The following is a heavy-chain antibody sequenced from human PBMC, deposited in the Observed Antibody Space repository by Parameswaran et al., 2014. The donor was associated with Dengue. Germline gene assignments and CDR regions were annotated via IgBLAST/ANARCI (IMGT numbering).Heavy chain of an antibody. CDR3: AKEATVTTSRFDY. CDR2: ISGSGGST. Sequence: VRQMPGKGLEWVSAISGSGGSTYYADSVKGRFTISRDNSKNTLYLQMNSLRAEDTAVYYCAKEATVTTSRFDYWGQGTLVTVSS. J-gene: IGHJ4*02. V-gene: IGHV3-23*01. D-gene: IGHD4-17*01.